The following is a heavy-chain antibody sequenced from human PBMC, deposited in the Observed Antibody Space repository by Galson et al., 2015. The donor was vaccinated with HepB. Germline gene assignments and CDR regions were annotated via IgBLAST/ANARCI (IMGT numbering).Heavy chain of an antibody. J-gene: IGHJ4*02. CDR3: AKAAKTVVILWGFDL. D-gene: IGHD2/OR15-2a*01. V-gene: IGHV3-23*01. CDR2: ISDSGDNT. CDR1: GLTFTNYA. Sequence: SLRLSCAASGLTFTNYAMSWVRQAPGKGLEWVSTISDSGDNTYYAASVKGRFTISRDNSKNILYLQMNSLRAEDTAAYYCAKAAKTVVILWGFDLWGQGTLVTVSS.